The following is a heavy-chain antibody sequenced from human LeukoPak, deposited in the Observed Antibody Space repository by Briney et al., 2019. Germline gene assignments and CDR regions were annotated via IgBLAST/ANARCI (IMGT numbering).Heavy chain of an antibody. CDR3: AKSGALWYYYDSSGYFQH. CDR2: IKQDGSEK. V-gene: IGHV3-7*03. CDR1: GFTFSSYW. D-gene: IGHD3-22*01. J-gene: IGHJ1*01. Sequence: GGSLRLSCAASGFTFSSYWMSWVRQAPGKGLEWVANIKQDGSEKYYVDSVKGRFTISRDNAKNSLYLQMNSLRVEDTALYYCAKSGALWYYYDSSGYFQHWGRGTLVTVSS.